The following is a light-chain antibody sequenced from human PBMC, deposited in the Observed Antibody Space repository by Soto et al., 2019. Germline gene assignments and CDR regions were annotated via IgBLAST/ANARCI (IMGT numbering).Light chain of an antibody. CDR3: QSYDSSLSGSVV. CDR1: SSNLGAGYD. CDR2: GNS. V-gene: IGLV1-40*01. J-gene: IGLJ1*01. Sequence: QSVLAQPPSVSGAPGQRVTISCTGGSSNLGAGYDVHWYRQLPGTAPKVLIYGNSNRPSGVPDRFSGSKSGTSAALAITGLQAEDEGDYYCQSYDSSLSGSVVFGTGTKVTVL.